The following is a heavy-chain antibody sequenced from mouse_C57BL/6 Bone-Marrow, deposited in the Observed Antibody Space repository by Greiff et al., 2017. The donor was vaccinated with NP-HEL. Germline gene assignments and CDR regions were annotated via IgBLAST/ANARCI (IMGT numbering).Heavy chain of an antibody. CDR2: IRLKSDNYAT. CDR1: GFTFSNYW. Sequence: EVKVEESGGGLVQPGGSMKLSCVASGFTFSNYWMNWVRQSPEKGLEWVAQIRLKSDNYATHYAESVKGRFTISRDDSKSSVYLQMNNLRAEDTGIYYCTGRRMAMDYWGQGTSVTVSS. V-gene: IGHV6-3*01. J-gene: IGHJ4*01. CDR3: TGRRMAMDY.